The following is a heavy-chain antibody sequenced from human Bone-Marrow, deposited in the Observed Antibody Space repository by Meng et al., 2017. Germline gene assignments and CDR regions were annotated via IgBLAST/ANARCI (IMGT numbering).Heavy chain of an antibody. D-gene: IGHD2-15*01. Sequence: QVQLQQLGAGLLKPSETLSLTCAVYGGSFSGYYWSWIRQPPGKGLEWIGEINHSGSTNYNPSLKSRVTISVDTSKNQFSLKLSSVTAADTAVYYCASGYCSGGSCQVGWFDPWGQGTLVTVSS. J-gene: IGHJ5*02. V-gene: IGHV4-34*01. CDR1: GGSFSGYY. CDR2: INHSGST. CDR3: ASGYCSGGSCQVGWFDP.